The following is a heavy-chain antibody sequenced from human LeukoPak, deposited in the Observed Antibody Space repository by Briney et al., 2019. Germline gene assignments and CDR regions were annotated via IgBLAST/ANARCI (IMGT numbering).Heavy chain of an antibody. CDR1: GVSISSYY. Sequence: SETLSLTCTVSGVSISSYYWSWIRHPAGKGLEWIGRIYTSGSTNYNPSLKSRVTMSVDTSKNQFSLKLSSVTAADAAVYYCARDSLWFGEVRGYCYYYHMDVWGKGTTVTIPS. CDR3: ARDSLWFGEVRGYCYYYHMDV. D-gene: IGHD3-10*01. J-gene: IGHJ6*03. CDR2: IYTSGST. V-gene: IGHV4-4*07.